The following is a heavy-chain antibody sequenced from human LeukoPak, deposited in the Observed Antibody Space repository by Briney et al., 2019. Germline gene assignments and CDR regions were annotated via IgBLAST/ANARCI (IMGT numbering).Heavy chain of an antibody. V-gene: IGHV4-30-2*01. CDR1: GGSISSGGYS. D-gene: IGHD7-27*01. CDR3: ASCPTAHNWGRGPPVY. Sequence: PSQTLSLTCAVSGGSISSGGYSWSWIRQPPGKGLEWIGYIYHSGSTYYNPSLKSRVTISVDRSKNQFSLKLSSVTAADTAVYYCASCPTAHNWGRGPPVYWGQGTLVTVSS. CDR2: IYHSGST. J-gene: IGHJ4*02.